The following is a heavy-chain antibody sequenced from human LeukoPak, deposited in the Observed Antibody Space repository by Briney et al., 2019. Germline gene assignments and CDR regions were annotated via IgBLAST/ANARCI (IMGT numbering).Heavy chain of an antibody. CDR1: GFTFSSYS. V-gene: IGHV3-74*01. Sequence: QPGGSLRLSCAASGFTFSSYSMNWVRQAPGKGPVWVARVNEDGRETNYADSVKGRVTISRDNAKNTVYLHMNGLRAEDTALYYCARAKPSDFDHWGRGTLVTVSS. J-gene: IGHJ2*01. CDR3: ARAKPSDFDH. D-gene: IGHD6-6*01. CDR2: VNEDGRET.